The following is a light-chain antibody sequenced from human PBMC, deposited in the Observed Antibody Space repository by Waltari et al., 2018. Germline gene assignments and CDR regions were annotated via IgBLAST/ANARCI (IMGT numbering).Light chain of an antibody. CDR2: RNN. J-gene: IGLJ3*02. CDR1: SSNIGSNY. Sequence: QSVLTQPPSASGTPGQRVTISCSGSSSNIGSNYVYWYQQLPGTAPKLLIYRNNQRPSGVPDRCSGSESGTSASLAISGLRSDDEADYYCAAWDDSLSGGVFGGGTRLTVL. V-gene: IGLV1-47*01. CDR3: AAWDDSLSGGV.